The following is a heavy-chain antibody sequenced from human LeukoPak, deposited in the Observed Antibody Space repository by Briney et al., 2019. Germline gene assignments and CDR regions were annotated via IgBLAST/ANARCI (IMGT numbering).Heavy chain of an antibody. CDR1: GFTFSSYG. J-gene: IGHJ4*02. D-gene: IGHD6-13*01. Sequence: GGSLRLSCAASGFTFSSYGMSWVRQTPGKGLEWVANIKNDGAVKNYVDSVKGRFTISRDNAKNSLYLQMNSLRAEDTAVYYCAKDSYSKGDFWGQGVLVTVSS. CDR3: AKDSYSKGDF. V-gene: IGHV3-7*01. CDR2: IKNDGAVK.